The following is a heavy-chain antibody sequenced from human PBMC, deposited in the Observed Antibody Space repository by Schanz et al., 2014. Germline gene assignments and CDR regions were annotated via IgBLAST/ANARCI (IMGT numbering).Heavy chain of an antibody. CDR3: ARKVVATIGGYYDN. V-gene: IGHV3-23*01. CDR2: ITGASDHI. J-gene: IGHJ4*02. CDR1: GFIFGSSV. D-gene: IGHD5-12*01. Sequence: EVQLLESGGGLIQPGGSLRLSCAASGFIFGSSVMAWVRQAPGKGLEWVSDITGASDHIDYADSVRGRFTISRDNAENTLFLQMNSLRAEDTAVYYCARKVVATIGGYYDNWGQGTLVIVSS.